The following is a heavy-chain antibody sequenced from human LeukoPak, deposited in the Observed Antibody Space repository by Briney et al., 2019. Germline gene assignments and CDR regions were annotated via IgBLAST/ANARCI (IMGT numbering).Heavy chain of an antibody. D-gene: IGHD6-13*01. CDR3: ARWTSSSWYRFDY. CDR2: IYTSGST. J-gene: IGHJ4*02. Sequence: SETLSLTCTVSGGSISSNYWSWIRQPAGRGLEWIGRIYTSGSTSYNPSLESRVTMSVDTSKNQFSLNLRSVTAEDTAVYYCARWTSSSWYRFDYWGQGTLVTVSS. V-gene: IGHV4-4*07. CDR1: GGSISSNY.